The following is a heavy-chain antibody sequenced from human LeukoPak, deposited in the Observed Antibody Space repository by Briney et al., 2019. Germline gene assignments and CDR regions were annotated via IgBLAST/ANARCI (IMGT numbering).Heavy chain of an antibody. Sequence: ASVKVPCKASGGTFSSYAISWVRQAPGQGLEWMGGIIPIFGTANYAQKFQGRVTITADESTSTAYMELSSLRCEDTAVYYCAVGAPYYVILTGHKTLNWFDPWGQGPLVTVSS. D-gene: IGHD3-9*01. J-gene: IGHJ5*02. CDR2: IIPIFGTA. V-gene: IGHV1-69*13. CDR3: AVGAPYYVILTGHKTLNWFDP. CDR1: GGTFSSYA.